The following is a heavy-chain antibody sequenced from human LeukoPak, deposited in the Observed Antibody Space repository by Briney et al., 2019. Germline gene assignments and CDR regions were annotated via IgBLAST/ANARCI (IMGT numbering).Heavy chain of an antibody. V-gene: IGHV3-7*01. D-gene: IGHD4-17*01. J-gene: IGHJ6*04. Sequence: GGSLRLSCTASRFTFSSYWMSWVRQAPGKGLEWVANIKQDGSEKYYVDSVKGRFTISRDNAKNSLYLQMNSLRAEDTAVYYCARKDVDYGYYYYYGMDVWGKGTTVTVSS. CDR1: RFTFSSYW. CDR2: IKQDGSEK. CDR3: ARKDVDYGYYYYYGMDV.